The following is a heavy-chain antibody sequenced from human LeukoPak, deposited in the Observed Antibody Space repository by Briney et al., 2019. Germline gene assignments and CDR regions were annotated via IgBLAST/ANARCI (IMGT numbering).Heavy chain of an antibody. J-gene: IGHJ6*02. Sequence: GGSLRLSCAASGFTVSSNYMSWVRQAPGKGLEWVSVIYSGGSTYYADSVKGRFTISRDNSKNTLYLQMNSLRAEDTAVYYCARDRTYDYYDGSGSMNYGMDVWGQGTTVTVSS. CDR2: IYSGGST. D-gene: IGHD3-22*01. CDR3: ARDRTYDYYDGSGSMNYGMDV. CDR1: GFTVSSNY. V-gene: IGHV3-66*02.